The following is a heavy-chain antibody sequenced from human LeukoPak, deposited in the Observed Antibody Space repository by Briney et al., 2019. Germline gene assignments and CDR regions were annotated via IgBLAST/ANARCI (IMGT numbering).Heavy chain of an antibody. Sequence: GGSLRLSCAASGFTFSSYGMHWVRQAPGKGLEWVAVIWYDGSNKYYADSVKGRFTISRDNSKNTLYLQMNSLRAEDTAVYYCARDRSVRYFDYWGQGTLVTVSS. CDR1: GFTFSSYG. CDR3: ARDRSVRYFDY. D-gene: IGHD6-6*01. J-gene: IGHJ4*02. V-gene: IGHV3-33*01. CDR2: IWYDGSNK.